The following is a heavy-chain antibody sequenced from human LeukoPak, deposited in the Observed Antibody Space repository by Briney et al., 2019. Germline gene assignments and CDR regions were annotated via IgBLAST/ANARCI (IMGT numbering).Heavy chain of an antibody. D-gene: IGHD3-3*02. CDR1: IFTFRYYH. V-gene: IGHV3-11*04. CDR3: ARERNSAFAL. J-gene: IGHJ4*02. Sequence: GGSLRHSCAASIFTFRYYHMSWIRPGPGKGLEWVSNISSSGTIMHYADSVKGRFTISRDNGKNSLYLQMSSLRAEDTAMYYCARERNSAFALWGQGSLVTVSS. CDR2: ISSSGTIM.